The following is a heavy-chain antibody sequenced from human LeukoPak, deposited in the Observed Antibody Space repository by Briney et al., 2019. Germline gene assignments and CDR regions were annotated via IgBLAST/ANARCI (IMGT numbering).Heavy chain of an antibody. CDR2: MNPNSGNT. CDR1: GYTFTSYA. J-gene: IGHJ4*02. V-gene: IGHV1-8*02. Sequence: ASVKVSCKASGYTFTSYAMNWVRQAPGQGLEWMGWMNPNSGNTGYAQKFQGRVTMTRNTSISTAYMELSSLRSEDTAVYYCARGIWFSGSGWRSYYFDYWGQGTLVTVSS. CDR3: ARGIWFSGSGWRSYYFDY. D-gene: IGHD6-19*01.